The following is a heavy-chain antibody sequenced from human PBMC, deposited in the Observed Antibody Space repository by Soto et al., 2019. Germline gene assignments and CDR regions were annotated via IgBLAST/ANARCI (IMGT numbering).Heavy chain of an antibody. CDR3: ARSVRGYYYYYMDV. CDR2: IYYSGST. V-gene: IGHV4-39*01. J-gene: IGHJ6*03. Sequence: SETLSLTCTVSGGSISSSSYYWGWIRQPPGKGLEWIGSIYYSGSTYYNPSLKSRVTISVDTSKNQFSLKLSSVTAADTAVYYCARSVRGYYYYYMDVWGKGTTVTVSS. D-gene: IGHD3-10*02. CDR1: GGSISSSSYY.